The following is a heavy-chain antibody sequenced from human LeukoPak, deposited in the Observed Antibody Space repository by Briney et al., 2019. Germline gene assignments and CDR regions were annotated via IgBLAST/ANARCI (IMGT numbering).Heavy chain of an antibody. J-gene: IGHJ5*02. D-gene: IGHD6-13*01. CDR3: ARDHGGSIAAAA. CDR1: GYTFTGYY. V-gene: IGHV1-2*02. CDR2: INPNSGGT. Sequence: ASVKVSCKASGYTFTGYYMHWVRQAPGQGLEWMGWINPNSGGTNYAQKFQGRVTMTRDTSISTAYMELSRLRSDDTAVYYCARDHGGSIAAAAWGQGTLVTVSS.